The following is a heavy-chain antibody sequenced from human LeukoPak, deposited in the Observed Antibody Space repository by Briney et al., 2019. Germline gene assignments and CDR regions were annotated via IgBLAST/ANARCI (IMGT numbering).Heavy chain of an antibody. V-gene: IGHV3-23*01. CDR1: GFTFSSYA. CDR2: ISGSGGST. J-gene: IGHJ1*01. Sequence: GPLRLSCAASGFTFSSYAMSWVRQAPGKGLEWVSAISGSGGSTYYADSVKGRFTISRDNSKNTLYLQMNSLRAEDTAVYYCAKGGIVVVPAAQGHFQHWGQGTLVTVSS. D-gene: IGHD2-2*01. CDR3: AKGGIVVVPAAQGHFQH.